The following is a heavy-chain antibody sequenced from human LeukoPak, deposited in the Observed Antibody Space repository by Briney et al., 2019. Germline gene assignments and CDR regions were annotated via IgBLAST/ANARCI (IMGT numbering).Heavy chain of an antibody. CDR1: GFIFSDYS. Sequence: GGSLRLSCAASGFIFSDYSMIWVRQAPGKGLEWVASISISTSYIDYADSVKGRFTISRDNAKNSLYLQMNSLRAEDTAVYYCAKDLRSSADSKMGAADYWGQGTLVTVSS. CDR2: ISISTSYI. J-gene: IGHJ4*02. D-gene: IGHD1-26*01. V-gene: IGHV3-21*01. CDR3: AKDLRSSADSKMGAADY.